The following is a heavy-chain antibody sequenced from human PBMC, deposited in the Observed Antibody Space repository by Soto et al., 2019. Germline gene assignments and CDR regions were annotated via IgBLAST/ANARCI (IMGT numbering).Heavy chain of an antibody. Sequence: QITLKESGPTLVKPTQTLTLTCTFSGFSFGVSGVGVGWIRQPPGRALEWLGLVFWNDDKRYSPSLESRLTVTKDTSNNQVVLTVTNLDPGDTGTYYCARAYTYDFDHWGQGTLVTVSS. J-gene: IGHJ4*02. CDR3: ARAYTYDFDH. CDR1: GFSFGVSGVG. D-gene: IGHD2-21*01. V-gene: IGHV2-5*01. CDR2: VFWNDDK.